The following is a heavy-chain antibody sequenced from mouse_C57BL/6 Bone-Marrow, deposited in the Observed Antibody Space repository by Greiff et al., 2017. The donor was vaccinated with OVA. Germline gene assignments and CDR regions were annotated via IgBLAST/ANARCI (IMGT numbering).Heavy chain of an antibody. CDR3: ASAYDGYYWYFDV. CDR2: LYPRSGNT. V-gene: IGHV1-81*01. CDR1: GYTFTSYG. Sequence: QVQLQQSGAELARPGASVKLSCKASGYTFTSYGISWVKPSTGQGLEWIGELYPRSGNTYYNEKFKGKATLTADKSSSTAYMELRSLTSDDSAVYFCASAYDGYYWYFDVWGTGTTVTVSS. J-gene: IGHJ1*03. D-gene: IGHD2-3*01.